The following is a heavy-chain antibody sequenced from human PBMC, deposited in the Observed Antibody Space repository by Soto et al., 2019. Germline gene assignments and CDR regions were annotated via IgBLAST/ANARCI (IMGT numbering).Heavy chain of an antibody. V-gene: IGHV3-30*01. CDR2: ISYDGGEK. D-gene: IGHD2-2*01. J-gene: IGHJ6*02. CDR3: AKVTGYCSSSSCRREHYYYYGMEF. Sequence: NGLDSVAVISYDGGEKYYADSVKGRFSISRDNPKNTLYLQMNSLRAEDTAVYYCAKVTGYCSSSSCRREHYYYYGMEFWVHRTSVIGS.